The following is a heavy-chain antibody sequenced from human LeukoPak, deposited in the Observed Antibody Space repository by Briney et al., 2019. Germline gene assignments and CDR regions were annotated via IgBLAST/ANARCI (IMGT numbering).Heavy chain of an antibody. J-gene: IGHJ4*02. Sequence: SETLSLTCTVSGGSIRGYYWSWIRQPPGKGLEWIGYIYYSGYTNYNPSLESRVTISVDTSKKQFSLKLSSVTAADTAVYYCARVLSSGWTGFDYWGQGTLVTVSS. D-gene: IGHD6-19*01. CDR3: ARVLSSGWTGFDY. CDR2: IYYSGYT. CDR1: GGSIRGYY. V-gene: IGHV4-59*01.